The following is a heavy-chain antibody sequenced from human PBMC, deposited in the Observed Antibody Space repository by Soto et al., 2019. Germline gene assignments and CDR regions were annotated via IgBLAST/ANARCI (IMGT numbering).Heavy chain of an antibody. Sequence: EVQLVESGGGLVQPGGSLRLSCAASGFTFSSYSMNWVRQAPGKGLERVSYISSSSSTIYYADSVKGRFTISRDNAKNSLYLQMNSLRDEDTAVYYCARDVTVYGIAARPRRFDPWGQGTLVTVSS. CDR1: GFTFSSYS. J-gene: IGHJ5*02. CDR3: ARDVTVYGIAARPRRFDP. D-gene: IGHD6-6*01. CDR2: ISSSSSTI. V-gene: IGHV3-48*02.